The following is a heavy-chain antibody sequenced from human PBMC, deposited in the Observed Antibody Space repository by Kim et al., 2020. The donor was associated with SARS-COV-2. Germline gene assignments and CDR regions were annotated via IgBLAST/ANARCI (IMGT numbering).Heavy chain of an antibody. CDR2: INHSGST. V-gene: IGHV4-34*01. CDR3: ARAYGDYGVHWFDP. Sequence: SETLSLTCAVYGGSFSGYYWSWIRQPPGKGLEWIGEINHSGSTNYNPSLKRRVTISVDTSKNQFSLKLSSVTAADTAVYYCARAYGDYGVHWFDPWGQGT. J-gene: IGHJ5*02. CDR1: GGSFSGYY. D-gene: IGHD4-17*01.